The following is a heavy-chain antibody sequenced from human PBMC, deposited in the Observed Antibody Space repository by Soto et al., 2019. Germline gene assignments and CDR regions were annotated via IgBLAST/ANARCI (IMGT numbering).Heavy chain of an antibody. CDR3: ARTPIAAAGYYYYYYMDV. V-gene: IGHV4-4*02. CDR2: IYHSGST. CDR1: SGSISSSNW. D-gene: IGHD6-13*01. Sequence: QVQLQESGPGLVKPSGTLSLTCAVSSGSISSSNWWSWVRQPPGKGLAWIGEIYHSGSTNYNPSLKSRVTISVDKSKNQFSLKLSSVTAADTAVYYCARTPIAAAGYYYYYYMDVWGKGTTVTVSS. J-gene: IGHJ6*03.